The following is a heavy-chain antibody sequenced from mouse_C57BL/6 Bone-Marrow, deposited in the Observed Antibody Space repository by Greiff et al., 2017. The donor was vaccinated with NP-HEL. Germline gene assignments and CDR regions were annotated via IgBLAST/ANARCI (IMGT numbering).Heavy chain of an antibody. D-gene: IGHD6-1*01. CDR3: ARCDSCQYYFDY. V-gene: IGHV1-50*01. CDR1: GYTFTSYW. CDR2: IDPTDSNT. J-gene: IGHJ2*01. Sequence: QVQLQQPGAELVKPGASVKLSCKASGYTFTSYWMQWVKQRPGQGLEWIGGIDPTDSNTNYNQKFKGKATLTVDTSSSTAYMQLSSLTSKDSAVYYGARCDSCQYYFDYWGQGTTLTVSS.